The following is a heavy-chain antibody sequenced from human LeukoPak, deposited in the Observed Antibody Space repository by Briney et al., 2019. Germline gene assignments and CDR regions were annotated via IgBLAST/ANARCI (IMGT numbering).Heavy chain of an antibody. D-gene: IGHD6-13*01. Sequence: ASVKVSCKASGYTFTSYGISWVRQAPGQGLEWMGWISAYNGNTNYAQKLQGRVTMTTDTSTSTAYMELRSLRSDDTAVYYCARYRDSIAAAGTPPYFDYWGQGTVVTVSS. CDR2: ISAYNGNT. J-gene: IGHJ4*02. CDR3: ARYRDSIAAAGTPPYFDY. CDR1: GYTFTSYG. V-gene: IGHV1-18*01.